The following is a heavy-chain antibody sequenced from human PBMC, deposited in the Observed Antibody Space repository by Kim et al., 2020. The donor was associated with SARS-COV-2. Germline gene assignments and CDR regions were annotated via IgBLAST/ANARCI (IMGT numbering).Heavy chain of an antibody. CDR1: GFTFSSYA. CDR3: ARDAKRFGDFLYY. CDR2: ISGSGGST. J-gene: IGHJ4*02. D-gene: IGHD3-10*01. Sequence: GGSLRLSCAASGFTFSSYAMSWVRQAPGKGLEWVSAISGSGGSTYYADSVKGRFTISRDNAKNSLYLQMNSLRAEDTAVYYCARDAKRFGDFLYYWGQGTLVTVSS. V-gene: IGHV3-23*01.